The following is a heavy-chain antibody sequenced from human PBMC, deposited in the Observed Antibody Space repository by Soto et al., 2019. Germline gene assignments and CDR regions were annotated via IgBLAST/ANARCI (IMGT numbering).Heavy chain of an antibody. CDR2: IYYSGST. CDR1: GGSISSYY. CDR3: ASDYYGSGSYYNYYYYYMDV. Sequence: SETLSLTCTVSGGSISSYYWSWIRQPPGKGLEWIGYIYYSGSTNYNPSLKSRVTISVDTSKNQFSLKLSSVTAADTAVYYCASDYYGSGSYYNYYYYYMDVWGKGTTVTVSS. D-gene: IGHD3-10*01. J-gene: IGHJ6*03. V-gene: IGHV4-59*08.